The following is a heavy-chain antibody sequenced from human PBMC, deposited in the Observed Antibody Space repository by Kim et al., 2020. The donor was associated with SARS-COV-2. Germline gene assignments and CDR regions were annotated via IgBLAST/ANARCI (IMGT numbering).Heavy chain of an antibody. V-gene: IGHV4-34*01. J-gene: IGHJ6*02. D-gene: IGHD5-12*01. Sequence: SETLSLTCVVNGGSFSGYYWTWIRQVPGQGLEWIGEINHGGTVNNNPSLKSRVIISVDTSKGQFSLKLRSVTAADTAVYYCARAAGNPRTPNSGGYRHYYFGLDVWGQGTTVTVSS. CDR2: INHGGTV. CDR1: GGSFSGYY. CDR3: ARAAGNPRTPNSGGYRHYYFGLDV.